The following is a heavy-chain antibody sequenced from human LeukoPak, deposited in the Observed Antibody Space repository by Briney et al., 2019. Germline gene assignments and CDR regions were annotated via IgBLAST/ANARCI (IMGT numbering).Heavy chain of an antibody. CDR1: GYTFTSYG. Sequence: ASVKVSCKASGYTFTSYGISWVRQAPEQGLEWMGWISAYNGNTNYAQKLQGRVTMTTDTSTSTAYMEMRSLRSDGTAVYYCARDLKSYPRNLDYWGQGTLVTVSS. J-gene: IGHJ4*02. CDR2: ISAYNGNT. CDR3: ARDLKSYPRNLDY. V-gene: IGHV1-18*01.